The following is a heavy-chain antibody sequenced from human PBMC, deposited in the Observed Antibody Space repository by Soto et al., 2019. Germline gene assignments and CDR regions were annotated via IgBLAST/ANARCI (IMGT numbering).Heavy chain of an antibody. CDR1: GFTFSSYG. Sequence: QVQLVESGGGVVQPGRSLRLSCAASGFTFSSYGMHWVRQAPGKGLEWVAVIWYDGSNKYYADSVKGRFTISRDNSKNTLYLQMNSLRAEDTAVYYCARDRKTDILTGLDYWGQGTLVTVSS. V-gene: IGHV3-33*01. CDR3: ARDRKTDILTGLDY. D-gene: IGHD3-9*01. J-gene: IGHJ4*02. CDR2: IWYDGSNK.